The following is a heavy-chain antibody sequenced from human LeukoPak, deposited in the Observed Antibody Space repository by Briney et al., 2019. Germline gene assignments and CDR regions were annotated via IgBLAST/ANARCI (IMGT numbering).Heavy chain of an antibody. CDR3: ARERGRGRDSPWFDY. CDR2: IWYDGSNK. CDR1: GFTFSSYG. D-gene: IGHD1-26*01. J-gene: IGHJ4*02. Sequence: GGSLRLSCAASGFTFSSYGMHWVRQAPGKGLEWVAVIWYDGSNKYYADSVKGRFTISRDNSKNTLYLQMTGLRAEDTAVYYCARERGRGRDSPWFDYWGQGTLVTVSS. V-gene: IGHV3-33*01.